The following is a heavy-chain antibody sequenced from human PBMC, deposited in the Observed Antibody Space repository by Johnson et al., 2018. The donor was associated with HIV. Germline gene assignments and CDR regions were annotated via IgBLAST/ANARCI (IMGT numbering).Heavy chain of an antibody. D-gene: IGHD5-18*01. CDR1: GFTFDDYA. V-gene: IGHV3-9*01. CDR2: ISWNSGSI. Sequence: VQLVESGGGVVQPGRSLRLSCAASGFTFDDYAMHWVRQAPGKGLEWVSGISWNSGSIGYADSVKGRFTISRDNSKNTLYLQMNSLRAEDTALYYCARVKGYGIPNAFDIWGQGTMVTVSS. J-gene: IGHJ3*02. CDR3: ARVKGYGIPNAFDI.